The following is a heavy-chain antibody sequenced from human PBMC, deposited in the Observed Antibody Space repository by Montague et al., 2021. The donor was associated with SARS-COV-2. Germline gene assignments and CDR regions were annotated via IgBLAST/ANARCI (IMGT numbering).Heavy chain of an antibody. J-gene: IGHJ5*02. CDR1: GGSISSSSYY. D-gene: IGHD2-2*01. V-gene: IGHV4-39*01. Sequence: SETLSLTCTVSGGSISSSSYYWGWIRQPPGKGLEWIGSIYYSGSTYYNPSLKSRVTISVDTSKNQFSLKLSSVTAADTAVYYCARHLVYCSSTRCYEGRFDPWGQGTLVTVSS. CDR3: ARHLVYCSSTRCYEGRFDP. CDR2: IYYSGST.